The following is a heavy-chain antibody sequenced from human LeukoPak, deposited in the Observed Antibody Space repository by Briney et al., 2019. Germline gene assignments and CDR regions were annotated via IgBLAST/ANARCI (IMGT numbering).Heavy chain of an antibody. Sequence: PSETLSLTCTVSGGSISSYYWSWIRQPPGKGLEWIGYIYYSGSTYYNPSLKSRVTISVDTSKNQFSLKLSSVTAADTAVYYCARDRGVVVMYNWFDPWGQGTLVTVSS. V-gene: IGHV4-59*12. J-gene: IGHJ5*02. D-gene: IGHD2-21*01. CDR1: GGSISSYY. CDR3: ARDRGVVVMYNWFDP. CDR2: IYYSGST.